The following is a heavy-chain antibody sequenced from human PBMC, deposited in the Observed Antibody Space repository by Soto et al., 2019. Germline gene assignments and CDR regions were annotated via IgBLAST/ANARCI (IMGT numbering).Heavy chain of an antibody. J-gene: IGHJ6*02. Sequence: ASVKVSCKASGYTFTSYAMHWVRQAPGQRLEWMGWINAGNGNTKYSQKFQGRVTITRDTSASTAYMELSSLRSEDTAVYYCARERITIFGVVPMDGMDVWGQGTTVTVSS. CDR1: GYTFTSYA. CDR3: ARERITIFGVVPMDGMDV. D-gene: IGHD3-3*01. V-gene: IGHV1-3*01. CDR2: INAGNGNT.